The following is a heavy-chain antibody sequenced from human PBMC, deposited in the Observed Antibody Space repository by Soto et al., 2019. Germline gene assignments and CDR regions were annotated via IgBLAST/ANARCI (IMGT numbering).Heavy chain of an antibody. J-gene: IGHJ3*02. D-gene: IGHD2-8*01. CDR2: INPNSGGT. CDR3: ARASSVLMVYAITAGYDAFDI. CDR1: GYTFTGYY. V-gene: IGHV1-2*04. Sequence: ASGKVSCKASGYTFTGYYMHWVRQAPGRGLEWMGWINPNSGGTNYAQKFQGWVTMTRDTSISTAYMELSRLRSDDTAVYYCARASSVLMVYAITAGYDAFDIWGQGTMVTVSS.